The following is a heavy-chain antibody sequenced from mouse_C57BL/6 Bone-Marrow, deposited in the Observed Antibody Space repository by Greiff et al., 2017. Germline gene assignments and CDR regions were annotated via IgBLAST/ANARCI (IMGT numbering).Heavy chain of an antibody. Sequence: EVKLVESGGGLVQPGESLKLSCESNEYEFPSHDMSWVRKTPEKRLELVAAITSDGGSTYYPDTMERRFIISRDNTKNTLYLQMSSLRSEDTALYYCARPDGNYPDGYWGQGTTLTVSS. CDR3: ARPDGNYPDGY. D-gene: IGHD2-1*01. V-gene: IGHV5-2*01. CDR1: EYEFPSHD. J-gene: IGHJ2*01. CDR2: ITSDGGST.